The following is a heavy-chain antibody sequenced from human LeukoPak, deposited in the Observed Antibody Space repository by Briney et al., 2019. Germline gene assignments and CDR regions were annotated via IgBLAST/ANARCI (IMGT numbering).Heavy chain of an antibody. D-gene: IGHD6-19*01. CDR3: ARDVEQWLVRAYYFDY. CDR2: INPTSTSI. J-gene: IGHJ4*02. V-gene: IGHV3-21*01. CDR1: GFTFSDYS. Sequence: GGSLRLSCAASGFTFSDYSINWVRQAPGKGLEWVSSINPTSTSIYYADAVRGRFTISRDNAKNSVYLQMNSLRAEDTAVYYCARDVEQWLVRAYYFDYWGQGTLVTVSS.